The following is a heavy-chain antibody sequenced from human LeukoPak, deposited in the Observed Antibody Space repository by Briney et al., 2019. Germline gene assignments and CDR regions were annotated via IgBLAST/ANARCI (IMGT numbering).Heavy chain of an antibody. J-gene: IGHJ3*02. CDR3: ARRGGGHAFDI. CDR2: IYYSGST. CDR1: GSSISFYY. V-gene: IGHV4-59*12. D-gene: IGHD3-16*01. Sequence: SETLSLTCTVSGSSISFYYWSWIRQSPGKGLEWIGYIYYSGSTNYNPSLKSRVTISVDRSRNQFSLKLSSVTAADTAVYYCARRGGGHAFDIWGQGTMVTVSS.